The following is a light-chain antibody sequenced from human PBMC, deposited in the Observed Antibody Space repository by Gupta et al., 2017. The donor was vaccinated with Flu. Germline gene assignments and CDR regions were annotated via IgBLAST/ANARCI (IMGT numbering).Light chain of an antibody. V-gene: IGLV3-21*02. J-gene: IGLJ2*01. CDR3: QVWDGSNGRQV. CDR1: NIGSKS. Sequence: GETARITCGGDNIGSKSVHWYQQKPGQAPVLVVSYDSDRPSGIPERLFGSNSRGTATLTIGRVEAGDEADYYCQVWDGSNGRQVFGGGTKLTVL. CDR2: YDS.